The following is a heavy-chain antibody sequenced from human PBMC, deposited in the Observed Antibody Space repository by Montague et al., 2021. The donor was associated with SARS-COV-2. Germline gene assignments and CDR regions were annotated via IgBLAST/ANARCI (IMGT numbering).Heavy chain of an antibody. Sequence: PALVKPTQTLTLTCTFSGFSLSTSGMCVSWIRQPPGKALEWLALIDWDDDKYYSTSLKTRLTISKDTSKNQVVLTMTNMDPVDTATYYCARISAWYSSGWSAFDYLGQGTLVTVSS. CDR1: GFSLSTSGMC. V-gene: IGHV2-70*01. CDR3: ARISAWYSSGWSAFDY. CDR2: IDWDDDK. D-gene: IGHD6-19*01. J-gene: IGHJ4*02.